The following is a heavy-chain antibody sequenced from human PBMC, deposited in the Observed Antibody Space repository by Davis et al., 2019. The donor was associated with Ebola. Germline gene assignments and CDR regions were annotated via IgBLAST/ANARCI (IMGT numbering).Heavy chain of an antibody. V-gene: IGHV4-59*10. CDR1: GGSFSGYY. J-gene: IGHJ4*02. CDR3: ARGGAPMVAVDY. Sequence: PSETLSLTCAVYGGSFSGYYWSWIRQPAGKGLEWIGHIYTSGSTNYNPSLKSRVTISVDTSKNQFSLKLSSVTAADTAVYYCARGGAPMVAVDYWGQGTLVTVSS. D-gene: IGHD2-15*01. CDR2: IYTSGST.